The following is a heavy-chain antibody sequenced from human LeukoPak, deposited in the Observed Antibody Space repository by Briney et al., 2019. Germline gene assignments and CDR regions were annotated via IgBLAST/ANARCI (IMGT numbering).Heavy chain of an antibody. CDR3: ARAVTVVTRGGLVFDY. CDR2: ISSSSNTI. Sequence: GGSLRLSCAASGFTFSSYSMNWVRQAPGKGLEWVSYISSSSNTIYYADSVEGRFTISRDNAKNSLFLQMNSLRDGDTSVYYCARAVTVVTRGGLVFDYWGQGTLVTVSS. D-gene: IGHD2-21*02. J-gene: IGHJ4*02. V-gene: IGHV3-48*02. CDR1: GFTFSSYS.